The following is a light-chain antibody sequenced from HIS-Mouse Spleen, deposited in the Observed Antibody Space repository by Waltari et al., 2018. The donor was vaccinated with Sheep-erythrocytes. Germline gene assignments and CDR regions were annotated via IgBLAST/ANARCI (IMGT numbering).Light chain of an antibody. CDR3: QQDYNLRT. CDR2: GAS. Sequence: EIVMTQSPATLSLSPGERATLSCRASQSVSSSYLSWYQQKPGQAPSLLIYGASNRAPGIPARFSGSGSGTDFTLTISSLQPEDFAVYYCQQDYNLRTFGQGTKVEIK. CDR1: QSVSSSY. V-gene: IGKV3D-7*01. J-gene: IGKJ1*01.